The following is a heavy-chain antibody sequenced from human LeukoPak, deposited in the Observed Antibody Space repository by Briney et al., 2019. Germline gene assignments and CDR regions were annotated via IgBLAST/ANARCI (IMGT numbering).Heavy chain of an antibody. CDR2: ISPRGEST. CDR1: GGTFNNYA. CDR3: ARHGAPGNSPFDH. V-gene: IGHV1-46*02. D-gene: IGHD4-23*01. J-gene: IGHJ4*02. Sequence: GASVKVSCKAAGGTFNNYAFSWVRQAPGQGLEWLGIISPRGESTTYAQKFQGRVTMTRDTSTSTGYMELSSLRSEGTAVYYCARHGAPGNSPFDHWGQGTLVTVSS.